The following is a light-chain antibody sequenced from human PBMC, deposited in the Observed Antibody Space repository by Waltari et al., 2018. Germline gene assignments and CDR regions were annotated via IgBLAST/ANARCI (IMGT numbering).Light chain of an antibody. J-gene: IGKJ4*01. CDR3: QQYNNWPPALT. Sequence: DIQLTQSPSFLSASVGDRVTITSRASQGINSYLSWYQQKPGKAPKLLIYGASTLQSGIPSRFSGIGSGTEFTLTISSLQPEDFAVYYCQQYNNWPPALTFGGGTKVEIK. V-gene: IGKV1-9*01. CDR1: QGINSY. CDR2: GAS.